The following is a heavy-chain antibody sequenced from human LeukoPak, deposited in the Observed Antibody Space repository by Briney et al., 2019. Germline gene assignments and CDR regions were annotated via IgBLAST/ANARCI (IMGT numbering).Heavy chain of an antibody. V-gene: IGHV4-39*07. CDR1: AVSIISNSYY. D-gene: IGHD3-22*01. Sequence: MPSETLSLTCTVSAVSIISNSYYFGWIRQPPGKGLEWIVSIYYSGSTYYNPSLQNQITISVDKSKNQFYVKLRSVTAADTAVYYCAREILYDTTCYYVWGQGTLVTVSS. CDR2: IYYSGST. J-gene: IGHJ4*02. CDR3: AREILYDTTCYYV.